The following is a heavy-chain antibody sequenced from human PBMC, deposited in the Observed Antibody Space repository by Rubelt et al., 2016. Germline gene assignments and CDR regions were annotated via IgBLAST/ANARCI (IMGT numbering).Heavy chain of an antibody. CDR2: IYYSGST. D-gene: IGHD3-22*01. Sequence: QVQLQQWGAGLLKPSETLSLTCTVSGGSISSSSYYWGWIRQPPGKGLEWIGSIYYSGSTYYTPSLNGRGTISGETSKTQVSLKLSSVTAADTAVYYCARGKEGLGVTMMDYWGQGTLVTVSS. CDR1: GGSISSSSYY. V-gene: IGHV4-39*01. CDR3: ARGKEGLGVTMMDY. J-gene: IGHJ4*02.